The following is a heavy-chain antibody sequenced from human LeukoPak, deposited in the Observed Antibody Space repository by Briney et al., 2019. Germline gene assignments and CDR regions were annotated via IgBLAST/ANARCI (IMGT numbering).Heavy chain of an antibody. Sequence: VASVKVSCKASGYTFTGYYMHWVRQAPGQGLEWMGWINPNSGGTNYAQKFQGRVTMTRDTSISTAYMELSGLRSDDTAVYYCARVGSSWYEMGNLDYWGQGTLVTVSS. CDR1: GYTFTGYY. D-gene: IGHD6-13*01. CDR3: ARVGSSWYEMGNLDY. J-gene: IGHJ4*02. CDR2: INPNSGGT. V-gene: IGHV1-2*02.